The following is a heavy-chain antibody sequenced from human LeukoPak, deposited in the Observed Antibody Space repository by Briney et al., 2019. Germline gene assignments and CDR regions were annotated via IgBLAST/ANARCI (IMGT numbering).Heavy chain of an antibody. V-gene: IGHV3-30*02. CDR2: ISYDGSNR. D-gene: IGHD1-1*01. Sequence: GGTLRLSCAASGFTFSGYGMSWVRQAPGKGLEWVTFISYDGSNRYHADSVKGRFTISRDNSKNTVYLQMNSLRAEDTAVYFCAKEYGYDYNYFYSMDVWGKGTTVTISS. J-gene: IGHJ6*03. CDR1: GFTFSGYG. CDR3: AKEYGYDYNYFYSMDV.